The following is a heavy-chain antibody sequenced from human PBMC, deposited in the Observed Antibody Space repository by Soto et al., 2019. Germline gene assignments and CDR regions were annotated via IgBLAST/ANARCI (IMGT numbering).Heavy chain of an antibody. J-gene: IGHJ3*02. V-gene: IGHV1-8*01. CDR3: ARGINYYDSGDDAFDI. Sequence: QVQLVQSGAEVKKPGASVKVSCKASGYTFTSYDINWVRQATGQGLEWMGWMNPNSGNTGYAQKLQGRVTRTRTTPISTVYMELSSLRSEDTAVYYCARGINYYDSGDDAFDIWGQGTMVTVSS. CDR1: GYTFTSYD. D-gene: IGHD3-10*01. CDR2: MNPNSGNT.